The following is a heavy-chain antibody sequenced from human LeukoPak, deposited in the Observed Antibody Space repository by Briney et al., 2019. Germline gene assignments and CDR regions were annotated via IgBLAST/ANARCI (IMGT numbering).Heavy chain of an antibody. CDR3: AREPVELRVHDY. CDR2: IYHSGST. J-gene: IGHJ4*02. V-gene: IGHV4-38-2*02. D-gene: IGHD1-7*01. CDR1: GDSMSSYY. Sequence: SETLSLTCTVSGDSMSSYYWSWIRQPPGKGLEWIGSIYHSGSTYYNPSLKSRVTISVDTSKNQFSLKLSSVTAADTAVYYCAREPVELRVHDYWGQGTLVTVSS.